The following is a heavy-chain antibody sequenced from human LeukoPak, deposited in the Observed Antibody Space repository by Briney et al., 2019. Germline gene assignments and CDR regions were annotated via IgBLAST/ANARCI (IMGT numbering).Heavy chain of an antibody. Sequence: SETLSFTCAVYGGSFSGYYWSWIRQPPGKGLEWIGEINHSGSTNYNPSLKSRVTISVDTSKNQFSLKLSSVTAADTAVYYCASGIAAAGTNNWFDPWGQGTLVTVSS. J-gene: IGHJ5*02. CDR3: ASGIAAAGTNNWFDP. D-gene: IGHD6-13*01. V-gene: IGHV4-34*01. CDR2: INHSGST. CDR1: GGSFSGYY.